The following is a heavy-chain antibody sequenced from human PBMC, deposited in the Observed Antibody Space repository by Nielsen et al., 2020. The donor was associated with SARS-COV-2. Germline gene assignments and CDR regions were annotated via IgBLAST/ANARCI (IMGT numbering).Heavy chain of an antibody. V-gene: IGHV3-11*06. CDR3: ARDTAMDDGMDV. CDR1: GFTFSDYY. CDR2: ISSSSSYI. J-gene: IGHJ6*02. Sequence: GESLKISCAASGFTFSDYYMSWIRQAPGKGLEWVSSISSSSSYIYYADSVKGRFTISRDNAKNSLYLQMNSLRAEDTAVYYCARDTAMDDGMDVWGQGTTVTVSS. D-gene: IGHD5-18*01.